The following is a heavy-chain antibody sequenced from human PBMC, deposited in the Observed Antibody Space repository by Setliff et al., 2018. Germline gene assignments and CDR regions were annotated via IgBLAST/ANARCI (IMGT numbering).Heavy chain of an antibody. CDR1: GYSFTSYW. CDR2: IYPGNSDT. Sequence: PGESLKLSCKHSGYSFTSYWIAWVRQMPGKGLEWMGIIYPGNSDTRYSPSFQGQVTFSADKSISTAYLQRSSLKASDTAMYYCARLKYCSGGNCYGYAFDIWGQGTLVTVSS. D-gene: IGHD2-15*01. J-gene: IGHJ3*02. CDR3: ARLKYCSGGNCYGYAFDI. V-gene: IGHV5-51*01.